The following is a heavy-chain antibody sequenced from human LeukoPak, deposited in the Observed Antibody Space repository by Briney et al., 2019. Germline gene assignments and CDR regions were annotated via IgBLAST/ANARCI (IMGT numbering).Heavy chain of an antibody. J-gene: IGHJ4*02. V-gene: IGHV4-34*01. Sequence: PSETLSLTCAVYGXSFSGYYWSWIRQPPGKGLEWIGEINHSGSTNYNPSLKSRVTISVDTSKNQFSLKLSSVTAADTAVYYCARGKSSSWYTYYFDYWGQGTLVTVSS. CDR3: ARGKSSSWYTYYFDY. CDR2: INHSGST. D-gene: IGHD6-13*01. CDR1: GXSFSGYY.